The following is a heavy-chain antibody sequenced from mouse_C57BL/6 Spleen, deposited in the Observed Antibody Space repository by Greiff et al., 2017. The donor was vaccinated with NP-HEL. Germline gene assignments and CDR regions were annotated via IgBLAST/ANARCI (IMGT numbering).Heavy chain of an antibody. CDR2: IYPGDGDT. J-gene: IGHJ3*01. CDR3: ARDGSNYLFAY. D-gene: IGHD2-5*01. V-gene: IGHV1-80*01. CDR1: GYAFSSYW. Sequence: VQLQQSGAELVKPGASVKISCKASGYAFSSYWMNWVKQRPGKGLEWIGQIYPGDGDTTYNGKFKGKATLTADKSSSTAYMQLSSLTSEDSAVYFCARDGSNYLFAYWGQGTLVTVSA.